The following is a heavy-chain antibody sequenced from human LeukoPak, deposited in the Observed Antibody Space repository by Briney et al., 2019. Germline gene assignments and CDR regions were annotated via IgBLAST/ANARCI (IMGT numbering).Heavy chain of an antibody. CDR3: AKDLVGATGY. J-gene: IGHJ4*02. Sequence: GGSLRLSCVGSGFTFRSHAMSWVRQAPEKGLEFVSGIYENGGTTYYADSVKGRFTISRDNFKNTLYLQMNSLRAEDTAVYYCAKDLVGATGYWGQGTLVTVSS. D-gene: IGHD1-26*01. CDR2: IYENGGTT. V-gene: IGHV3-23*01. CDR1: GFTFRSHA.